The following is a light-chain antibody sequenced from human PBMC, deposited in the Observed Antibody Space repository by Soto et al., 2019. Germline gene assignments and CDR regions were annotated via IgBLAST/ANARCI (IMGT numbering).Light chain of an antibody. V-gene: IGLV1-51*01. CDR1: SSNIGNNY. CDR2: DNN. J-gene: IGLJ1*01. CDR3: GTWDSSLSAYV. Sequence: QSVLTQPPSVSAAPGQKVTISCSGSSSNIGNNYVSWYQPLPGTAPKLLIYDNNKRPSGIPDRFSGSKSGTSATLGITGLQTGDDADYYCGTWDSSLSAYVFGTVTMVTDL.